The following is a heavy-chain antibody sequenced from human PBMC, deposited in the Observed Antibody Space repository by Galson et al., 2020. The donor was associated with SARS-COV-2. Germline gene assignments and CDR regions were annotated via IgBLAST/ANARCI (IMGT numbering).Heavy chain of an antibody. CDR1: GGSIRNYH. Sequence: ASETLSLTCTVSGGSIRNYHWTWIRQPPGKGLEWISYISYNGYTHYNPSLHSRVTLSVDRSNNQFSLRLSSVTAADTAVYFCARHPQSPESNDWNYYFDYWGQGTLVTVSS. CDR2: ISYNGYT. J-gene: IGHJ4*02. V-gene: IGHV4-59*08. CDR3: ARHPQSPESNDWNYYFDY. D-gene: IGHD1-7*01.